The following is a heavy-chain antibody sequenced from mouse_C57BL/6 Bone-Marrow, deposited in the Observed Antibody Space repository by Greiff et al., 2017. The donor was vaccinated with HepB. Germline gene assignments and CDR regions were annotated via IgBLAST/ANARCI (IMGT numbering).Heavy chain of an antibody. CDR2: IDPSDSYT. CDR1: GYTFTSYW. Sequence: QVHVKQPGAELVMPGASVKLSCKASGYTFTSYWMHWVKQRPGQGLEWIGEIDPSDSYTNYNQKFKGKSTLTVDKSSSTAYMPLSSLTSEDSAVYYGARRGDWDRAWFAYWGQGTLVTVSA. CDR3: ARRGDWDRAWFAY. J-gene: IGHJ3*01. V-gene: IGHV1-69*01. D-gene: IGHD4-1*01.